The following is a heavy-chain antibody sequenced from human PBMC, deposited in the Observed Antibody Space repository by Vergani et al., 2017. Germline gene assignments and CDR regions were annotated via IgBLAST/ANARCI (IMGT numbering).Heavy chain of an antibody. D-gene: IGHD6-19*01. Sequence: EVQLVETGGGLIQPGGSLRLSCAASGFTVSSNYMSWVRQAPGKGLEWVSVIYSGGSTYYADSVKGRFTISRDNAKNSLYLQMNSLRAEDTALYYCAKDKGIAVAGIYDYWGQGTLVTVSS. V-gene: IGHV3-53*05. CDR3: AKDKGIAVAGIYDY. CDR2: IYSGGST. J-gene: IGHJ4*02. CDR1: GFTVSSNY.